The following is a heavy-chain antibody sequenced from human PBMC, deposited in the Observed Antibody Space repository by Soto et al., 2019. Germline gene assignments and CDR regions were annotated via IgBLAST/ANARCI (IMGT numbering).Heavy chain of an antibody. Sequence: SETLSLTCAVSGGSISSGGYSWSWIRQPPGKGLEWIGYIYHSGSTYYNPSLKSRVTISVDRSKNQFSLKLSSVTAADTAVYYCARRLYGGNVNWFDPWGQGTLVTVSS. CDR3: ARRLYGGNVNWFDP. D-gene: IGHD2-15*01. CDR1: GGSISSGGYS. V-gene: IGHV4-30-2*01. J-gene: IGHJ5*02. CDR2: IYHSGST.